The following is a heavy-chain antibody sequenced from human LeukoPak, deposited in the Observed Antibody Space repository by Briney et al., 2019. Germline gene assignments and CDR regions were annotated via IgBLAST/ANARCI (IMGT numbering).Heavy chain of an antibody. CDR3: VKDRGYGDYEGAEWSFDY. Sequence: PGGSLRLSCAASGFSFSSYAMHWVRQAPGKGLEYVSAISSNGGSTYYADSVKGRFTISRDNSKNTLYLQMSSLRAEDTAVYYCVKDRGYGDYEGAEWSFDYWGQGTLVTVSS. D-gene: IGHD4-17*01. CDR1: GFSFSSYA. CDR2: ISSNGGST. J-gene: IGHJ4*02. V-gene: IGHV3-64D*06.